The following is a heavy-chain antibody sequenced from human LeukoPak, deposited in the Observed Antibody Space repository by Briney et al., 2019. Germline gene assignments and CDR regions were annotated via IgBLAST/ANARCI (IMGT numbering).Heavy chain of an antibody. CDR3: AKDRSMVEIAVAGRAAFDI. Sequence: GGSLRLSCAASGFTFSSYGMHWVRQAPGKGLEWVAVISYDGSIKYYADSVKGRFTISRDNSENTLYLQMNSLRAEDTAVYYCAKDRSMVEIAVAGRAAFDIWGQGTMVTVSS. V-gene: IGHV3-30*18. D-gene: IGHD6-19*01. CDR1: GFTFSSYG. CDR2: ISYDGSIK. J-gene: IGHJ3*02.